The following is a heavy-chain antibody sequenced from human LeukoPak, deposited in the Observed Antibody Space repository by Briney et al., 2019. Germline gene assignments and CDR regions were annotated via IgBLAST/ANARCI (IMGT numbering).Heavy chain of an antibody. D-gene: IGHD6-19*01. J-gene: IGHJ4*02. CDR2: IIPILGIA. CDR3: ARGIDSSGVDY. Sequence: SVKVSCKASGGTFSSYTISWVRQAPGQGLEWMGRIIPILGIANYAQKFQGRVTITADKSSSTAYMELSSLRSEDTAVYYCARGIDSSGVDYWGQGTLVTVSS. CDR1: GGTFSSYT. V-gene: IGHV1-69*02.